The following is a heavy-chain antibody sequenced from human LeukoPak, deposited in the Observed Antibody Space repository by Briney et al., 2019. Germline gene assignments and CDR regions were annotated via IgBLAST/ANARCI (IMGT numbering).Heavy chain of an antibody. CDR2: INHSGST. V-gene: IGHV4-34*01. CDR3: ARGVYGSGTFSRFGWFDP. Sequence: SETLSLTCAVYGGSFSGHYWSWIRQPPGKGLEWIGEINHSGSTNYNPSLKSRVTISVDTSKNQFSLKLSSVTAADTAVYYCARGVYGSGTFSRFGWFDPWGQGTLVTVSS. CDR1: GGSFSGHY. J-gene: IGHJ5*02. D-gene: IGHD3-10*01.